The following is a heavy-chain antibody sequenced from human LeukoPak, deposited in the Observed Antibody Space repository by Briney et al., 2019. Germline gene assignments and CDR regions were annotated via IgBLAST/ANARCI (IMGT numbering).Heavy chain of an antibody. D-gene: IGHD3-22*01. Sequence: GESLQISCKGSGYSFTSYWIGWVRQMPGKGLEWMPIIYPGDSDTRYSPSFQGQVTISADKSISTAYLQWSSLKASDTAMYYCARPPNPLYYYDSSGDAFDIWGQGTMVTVSS. CDR2: IYPGDSDT. CDR3: ARPPNPLYYYDSSGDAFDI. J-gene: IGHJ3*02. V-gene: IGHV5-51*01. CDR1: GYSFTSYW.